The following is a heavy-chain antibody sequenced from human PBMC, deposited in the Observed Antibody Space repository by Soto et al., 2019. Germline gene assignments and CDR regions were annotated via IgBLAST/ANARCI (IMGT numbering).Heavy chain of an antibody. CDR3: ARGDLGGFDL. Sequence: EVQLVESEGGLVQRGGSLRLSCAASGFTFNYYWMHWVRQAPGQGLVWVAHIQSDGSRTTYADSVKGRFTISRDNAKNTLYLQMNSQRAEDTAVYYCARGDLGGFDLWGQGTTVTVSS. J-gene: IGHJ3*01. D-gene: IGHD2-21*02. CDR1: GFTFNYYW. CDR2: IQSDGSRT. V-gene: IGHV3-74*01.